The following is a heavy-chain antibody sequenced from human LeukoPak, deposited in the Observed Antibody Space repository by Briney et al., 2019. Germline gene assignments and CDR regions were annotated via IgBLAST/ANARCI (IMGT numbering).Heavy chain of an antibody. J-gene: IGHJ6*03. CDR3: AREYSSSSANYYYYMDV. Sequence: GASVKVSCKASGYTFTGYYMPWERQAHGQGIEWMGWINPNSGGTNYAQKFQGRVTMTRDTSISTAYMELSRLRSDDTAVYYCAREYSSSSANYYYYMDVWGKGTTVTVSS. CDR1: GYTFTGYY. CDR2: INPNSGGT. V-gene: IGHV1-2*02. D-gene: IGHD6-6*01.